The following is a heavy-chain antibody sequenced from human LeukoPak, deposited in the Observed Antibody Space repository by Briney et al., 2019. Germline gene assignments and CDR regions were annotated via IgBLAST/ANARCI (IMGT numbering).Heavy chain of an antibody. V-gene: IGHV4-59*08. CDR3: ASGDRGYSYGPLDY. CDR1: GGSIRSYY. CDR2: IFYAGSA. Sequence: SETLSLTCTVSGGSIRSYYWSWIRQPPGKGLEWIGYIFYAGSATYNPSLKSRVTISIDTSKNQSLLRLNSVIAADTAVYYCASGDRGYSYGPLDYWGQGTLVTVSS. D-gene: IGHD5-18*01. J-gene: IGHJ4*02.